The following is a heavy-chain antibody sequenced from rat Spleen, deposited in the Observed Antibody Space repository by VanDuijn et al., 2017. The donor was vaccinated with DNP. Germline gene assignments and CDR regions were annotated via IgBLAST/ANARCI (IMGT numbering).Heavy chain of an antibody. CDR3: ARQDWERFAY. D-gene: IGHD5-1*01. CDR1: GFTFNTYW. V-gene: IGHV5-58*01. Sequence: EVHLVESGGGLVQPGRSLKLSCVASGFTFNTYWMFWVRQAPGKGLEWVASINPDGASTYYLDSVKGRFTTSRDNAENTVYLQMVSLRSEDTATYYCARQDWERFAYWGQGTLVTVSS. J-gene: IGHJ3*01. CDR2: INPDGAST.